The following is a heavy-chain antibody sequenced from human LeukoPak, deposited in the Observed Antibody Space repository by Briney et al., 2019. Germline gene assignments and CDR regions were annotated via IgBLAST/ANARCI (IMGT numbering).Heavy chain of an antibody. CDR1: GFDLSKNW. CDR2: IKPDGSET. V-gene: IGHV3-7*01. J-gene: IGHJ3*02. Sequence: PGGSLRLSCAASGFDLSKNWMSWVRQAPGKGLEWVAKIKPDGSETSYVDSVEGRFTISRDNAKNSLFLQMNSLRAEDTALYYCATFSSGFYPKESFDIWGRGTMVSVSS. CDR3: ATFSSGFYPKESFDI. D-gene: IGHD3-22*01.